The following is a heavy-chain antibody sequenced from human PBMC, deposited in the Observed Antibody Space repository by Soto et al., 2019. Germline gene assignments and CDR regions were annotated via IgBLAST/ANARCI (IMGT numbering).Heavy chain of an antibody. CDR2: ISGSGGRI. V-gene: IGHV3-23*01. CDR1: GFTFTDHA. J-gene: IGHJ5*01. D-gene: IGHD2-21*01. CDR3: AKSQDPYGGAKSSALDS. Sequence: EVQLLESGGALVQPGGSLRLSCAASGFTFTDHAMTWVRQAPGKGLEWVSGISGSGGRINYADSVKGRFIISRDTSKNTLSLQMDSLRAEDSAVYYCAKSQDPYGGAKSSALDSWGQGTLVTVSS.